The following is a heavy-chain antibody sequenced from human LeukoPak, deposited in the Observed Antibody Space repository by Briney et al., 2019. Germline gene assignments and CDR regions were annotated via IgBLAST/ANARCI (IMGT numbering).Heavy chain of an antibody. CDR2: INHSGST. Sequence: SETLSLTCTVSGGSISSYYWSWIRQPSGKGLEWIGEINHSGSTNYNPSLKSRVTISVDTSKNQFSLKLSSVTAADTAVYYCARGYYYGSGIWGQGTLVTVSS. D-gene: IGHD3-10*01. CDR1: GGSISSYY. V-gene: IGHV4-34*01. J-gene: IGHJ4*02. CDR3: ARGYYYGSGI.